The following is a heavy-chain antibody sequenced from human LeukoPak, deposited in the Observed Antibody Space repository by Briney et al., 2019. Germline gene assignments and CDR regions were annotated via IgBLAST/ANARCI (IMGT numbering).Heavy chain of an antibody. CDR3: ARGPMKLWIRAIDY. CDR2: INHSGST. D-gene: IGHD5-18*01. J-gene: IGHJ4*02. V-gene: IGHV4-34*01. Sequence: SETLSLTCAVYGGSFSGYYWSWIRQPPGKGLEWIGEINHSGSTNYDPSLKSRVTISVDTSKNQFSLKLSSVTAADTAVYYCARGPMKLWIRAIDYWGQGTLVTVSS. CDR1: GGSFSGYY.